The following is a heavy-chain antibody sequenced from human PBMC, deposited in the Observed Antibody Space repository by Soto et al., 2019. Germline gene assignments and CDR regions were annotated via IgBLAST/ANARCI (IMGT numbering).Heavy chain of an antibody. CDR1: GYSFTSYW. CDR3: ARPGYCSSTSCYGGYYYYGMDV. V-gene: IGHV5-10-1*01. J-gene: IGHJ6*02. CDR2: IDPSDSYT. Sequence: GESLKISCKGSGYSFTSYWIGWVRQMPGKGLEWMGRIDPSDSYTNYSPSFQGHVTISADKSISTAYLQWSSLKASDTAMYYCARPGYCSSTSCYGGYYYYGMDVWGQGTTVTVSS. D-gene: IGHD2-2*01.